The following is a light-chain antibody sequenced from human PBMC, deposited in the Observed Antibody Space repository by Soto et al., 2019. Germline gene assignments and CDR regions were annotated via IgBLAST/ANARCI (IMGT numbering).Light chain of an antibody. V-gene: IGLV2-14*01. J-gene: IGLJ2*01. CDR1: SSDVGGYTS. CDR2: DVS. Sequence: QSALTQSASLSGALGQSITISCTGTSSDVGGYTSVTWYQQHPGKAPKLMIYDVSNRPSGVSNRFSGSKSGNTASLTISGLQAEDEADYYCSSYTSSSTRVFGGGTKLTV. CDR3: SSYTSSSTRV.